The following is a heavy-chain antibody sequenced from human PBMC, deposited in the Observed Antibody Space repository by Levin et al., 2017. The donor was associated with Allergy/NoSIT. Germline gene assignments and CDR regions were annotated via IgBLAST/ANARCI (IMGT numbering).Heavy chain of an antibody. V-gene: IGHV1-18*01. Sequence: GASVKVSCKASGYTFTSYGISWVRQAPGQGLEWMGWISAYNGNTNYAQKLQGRVTMTTDTSTSTAYMELRSLRSDDTAVYYCASKLREYSSSLNYYYYGMDVWGQGTTVTVSS. CDR1: GYTFTSYG. D-gene: IGHD6-13*01. CDR2: ISAYNGNT. J-gene: IGHJ6*02. CDR3: ASKLREYSSSLNYYYYGMDV.